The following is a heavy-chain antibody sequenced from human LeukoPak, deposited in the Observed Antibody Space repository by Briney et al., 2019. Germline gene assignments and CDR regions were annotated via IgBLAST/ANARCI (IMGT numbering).Heavy chain of an antibody. CDR3: ARGQQQLGNFDY. Sequence: SETLSLTCTVSGGSISSYYWSWIRQPPGKGLEWIGYIYYSGSTNYNPSLKSRVTTSVDTSKNQFSLKLSSVTAADTAVYYCARGQQQLGNFDYWGQGTLVTVSS. CDR1: GGSISSYY. CDR2: IYYSGST. D-gene: IGHD6-13*01. J-gene: IGHJ4*02. V-gene: IGHV4-59*01.